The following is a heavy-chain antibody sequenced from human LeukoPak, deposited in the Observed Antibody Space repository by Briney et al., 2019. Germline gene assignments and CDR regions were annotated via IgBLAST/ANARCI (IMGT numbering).Heavy chain of an antibody. CDR2: IYYSGST. CDR3: ARVIMGKFDY. CDR1: GGSISSSSYY. J-gene: IGHJ4*02. V-gene: IGHV4-39*07. D-gene: IGHD3-10*01. Sequence: SATLSLTCTASGGSISSSSYYWGWVRQPPGKGLEWIGSIYYSGSTYYNPSLKSRVTISVDTSKNQFSLKLSSVTAADTAVYYCARVIMGKFDYWGQGTLVSVSS.